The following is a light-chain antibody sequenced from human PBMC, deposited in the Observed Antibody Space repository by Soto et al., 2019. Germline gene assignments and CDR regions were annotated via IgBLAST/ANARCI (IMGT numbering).Light chain of an antibody. CDR3: QQSYSTPWT. CDR1: QSISSY. J-gene: IGKJ1*01. CDR2: AAS. V-gene: IGKV1-39*01. Sequence: DIQMTQSPSSLSASVGDRVTITCRASQSISSYLNWYQQKPGKAPKLLIYAASSLQSGVPSRFSGSGSGTDFTLTINGLQPEDFATYYCQQSYSTPWTFGQGTKVEIK.